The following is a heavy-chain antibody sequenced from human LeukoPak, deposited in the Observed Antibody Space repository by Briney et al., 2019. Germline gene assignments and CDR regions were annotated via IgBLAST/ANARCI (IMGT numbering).Heavy chain of an antibody. J-gene: IGHJ4*02. Sequence: GGSLRLSCAASGFIFNNYGMHRGRQAPGKGLEWVAVISYDGSNKNYADSVKGRFTISRDSSKNTVYLQMNSLRVEDTAVYYCAKDWAPDCGDDCYINYWGKGTLVTVSS. V-gene: IGHV3-30*18. D-gene: IGHD2-21*02. CDR2: ISYDGSNK. CDR3: AKDWAPDCGDDCYINY. CDR1: GFIFNNYG.